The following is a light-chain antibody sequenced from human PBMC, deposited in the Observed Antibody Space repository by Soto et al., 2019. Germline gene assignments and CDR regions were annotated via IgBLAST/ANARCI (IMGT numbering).Light chain of an antibody. V-gene: IGKV1-39*01. CDR1: QSISSY. CDR3: QQSYSTPLT. Sequence: IQMTQSPSTLSASVGDRVTITCQASQSISSYLNWYQQKPGKAPKLLIYAASSLQSGVPSRFSGSGSGTDFTLTISSLQPEEFATYFCQQSYSTPLTFGGGTKGDIK. J-gene: IGKJ4*01. CDR2: AAS.